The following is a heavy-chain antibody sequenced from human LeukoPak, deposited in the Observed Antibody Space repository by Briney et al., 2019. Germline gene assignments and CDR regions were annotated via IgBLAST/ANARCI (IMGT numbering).Heavy chain of an antibody. J-gene: IGHJ4*02. Sequence: SETLSLTCTVSGGSISSYYWSWIRQPPGKGLEWIGYIYYSGSTNYNPSLKSRVTISVDTSKNQFSLKLSSVTAADTAVYYCARDPWATYSDYDSSYWGQGTLVTVSS. CDR2: IYYSGST. V-gene: IGHV4-59*01. CDR1: GGSISSYY. D-gene: IGHD5-12*01. CDR3: ARDPWATYSDYDSSY.